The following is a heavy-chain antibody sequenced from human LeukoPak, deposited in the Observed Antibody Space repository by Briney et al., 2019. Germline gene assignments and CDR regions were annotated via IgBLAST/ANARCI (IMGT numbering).Heavy chain of an antibody. D-gene: IGHD2-15*01. J-gene: IGHJ4*02. V-gene: IGHV3-30*18. Sequence: GGSLRLSCAASGFTFSSYGMHWVRQAPGKGLEWVAVISYDGSNKYYADSVKGRFTISRDNSKNTLYLQMNSLRAEDTAVYYCAKTRGVYCSGGSCQRELDYWGQGTLVTVSS. CDR3: AKTRGVYCSGGSCQRELDY. CDR1: GFTFSSYG. CDR2: ISYDGSNK.